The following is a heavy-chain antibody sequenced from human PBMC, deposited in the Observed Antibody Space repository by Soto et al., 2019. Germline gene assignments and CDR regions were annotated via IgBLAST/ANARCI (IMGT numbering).Heavy chain of an antibody. CDR3: AREDRDRETGLVPAAIDGMDV. V-gene: IGHV1-69*08. CDR1: GGTFSRYS. J-gene: IGHJ6*02. CDR2: IIPIFGIA. D-gene: IGHD2-2*01. Sequence: QVQLVQSGAEVKKPGSSGRVSCRAFGGTFSRYSITWVRRALGHGLEWLGRIIPIFGIASYAQKFQGRVTITADESTSTAYMELSSLRSDDTAVYYCAREDRDRETGLVPAAIDGMDVWGQGTTVTVSS.